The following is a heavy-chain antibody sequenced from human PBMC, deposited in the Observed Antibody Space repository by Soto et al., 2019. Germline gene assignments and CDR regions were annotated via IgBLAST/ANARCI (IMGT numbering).Heavy chain of an antibody. CDR2: INHSGST. CDR1: GGSFSDYY. Sequence: TSETLSLTCVVYGGSFSDYYWSWIRQPPGKGLEWIGEINHSGSTNYNPSLKSRVIMSVDTSKNHFSLNLSSLTAADTAVYYCARVRLGYCSGGSCYSYYFDYWGQGTPVTVSS. J-gene: IGHJ4*02. D-gene: IGHD2-15*01. CDR3: ARVRLGYCSGGSCYSYYFDY. V-gene: IGHV4-34*01.